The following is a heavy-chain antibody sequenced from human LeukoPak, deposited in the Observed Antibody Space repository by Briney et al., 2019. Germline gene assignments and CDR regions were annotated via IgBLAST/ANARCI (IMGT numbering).Heavy chain of an antibody. Sequence: GGSLRLSCAASGFTFSSYSMNWVRQAPGKGLEWVSSISSSSSYIYYADSVKGRFTISRDNAKNSLYLQMNSLRAEGTAVYYCASVDTSMSSPFDYWGQGTLVTVSS. V-gene: IGHV3-21*01. CDR3: ASVDTSMSSPFDY. J-gene: IGHJ4*02. CDR2: ISSSSSYI. D-gene: IGHD5-18*01. CDR1: GFTFSSYS.